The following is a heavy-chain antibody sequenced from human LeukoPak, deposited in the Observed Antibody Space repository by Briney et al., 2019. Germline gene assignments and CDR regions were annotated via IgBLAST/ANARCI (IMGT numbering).Heavy chain of an antibody. CDR2: ISYDGSNK. J-gene: IGHJ6*02. Sequence: GRSLRLSCAASGVTFSGSGMHWVRQAPGKGLEWVAVISYDGSNKYYADSVKGRFTISRDNSKNTLYVQMNSLRAEDTAVYYCAKDLDQYGSGSYYHYGMDVGGQGATVTVPS. V-gene: IGHV3-30*18. CDR3: AKDLDQYGSGSYYHYGMDV. CDR1: GVTFSGSG. D-gene: IGHD3-10*01.